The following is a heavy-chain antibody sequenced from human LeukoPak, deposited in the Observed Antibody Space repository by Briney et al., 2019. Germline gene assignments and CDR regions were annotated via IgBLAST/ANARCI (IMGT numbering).Heavy chain of an antibody. CDR3: AKDECGNYCSVHY. CDR1: GFNFRTYA. Sequence: PGGSLRLSGAASGFNFRTYAMSWVRQAPGKGLEWVSAISGGGDNTYYADSVKGRFTISRDFSKNTVYLQMNSLRAEDTAIYYCAKDECGNYCSVHYWGQGTLVTVSS. J-gene: IGHJ4*02. D-gene: IGHD1-26*01. V-gene: IGHV3-23*01. CDR2: ISGGGDNT.